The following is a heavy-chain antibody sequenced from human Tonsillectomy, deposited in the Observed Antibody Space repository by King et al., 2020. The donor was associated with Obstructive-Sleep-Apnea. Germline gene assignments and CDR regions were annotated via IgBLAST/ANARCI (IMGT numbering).Heavy chain of an antibody. CDR1: GGSISSSTYY. CDR2: IYYSGST. Sequence: QLQESGPGLVKPSETLSLICTVSGGSISSSTYYWGWIRQPPGKGLEWIGSIYYSGSTYYNPSLKSRVTISVDTSKNHFSLKVSSVTAADTAVYYCARGASRYDDAFDIWGQGTMVTVSS. V-gene: IGHV4-39*07. D-gene: IGHD1-14*01. J-gene: IGHJ3*02. CDR3: ARGASRYDDAFDI.